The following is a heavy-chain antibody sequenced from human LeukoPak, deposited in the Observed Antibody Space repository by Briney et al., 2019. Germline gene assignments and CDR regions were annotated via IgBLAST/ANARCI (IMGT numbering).Heavy chain of an antibody. V-gene: IGHV4-39*01. CDR2: IYYSGTT. D-gene: IGHD3-16*01. Sequence: SETLSLTCTVSGGSISSSSYYWGWIRQPPGKGLEWIGSIYYSGTTYYNPSLNSRVTISVDTSKNQFSLKLNSVTAADTAVYYCARLPITFGGFYFDYWGQGTLVTVSS. CDR1: GGSISSSSYY. J-gene: IGHJ4*02. CDR3: ARLPITFGGFYFDY.